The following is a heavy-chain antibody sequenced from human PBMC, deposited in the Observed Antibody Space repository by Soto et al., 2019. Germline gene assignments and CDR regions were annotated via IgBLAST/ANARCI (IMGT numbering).Heavy chain of an antibody. V-gene: IGHV1-69*13. J-gene: IGHJ4*02. Sequence: ASVKVSCKASGGTFSSYAISWVRQAPGQGLEWMGGIIPIFGTANYAQKFQGRVTITADESTSTAYMELSSLRSEDPAVYYCARAVAGTDCFDYWGQGTLVTVSS. D-gene: IGHD6-19*01. CDR2: IIPIFGTA. CDR1: GGTFSSYA. CDR3: ARAVAGTDCFDY.